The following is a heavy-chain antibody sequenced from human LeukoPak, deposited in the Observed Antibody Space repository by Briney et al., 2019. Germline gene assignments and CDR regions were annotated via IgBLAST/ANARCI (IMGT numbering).Heavy chain of an antibody. CDR3: ASIRSDLHRPPLGPELYYYYMDV. D-gene: IGHD6-6*01. V-gene: IGHV4-39*07. Sequence: PSETLSLTCTVSGGSISSSSYYWGWIRQPPGKGLEWIGSIYYSGSTYYNPSLKSRVTISVDTSKNQFSLKLSSVTAADTAVYYCASIRSDLHRPPLGPELYYYYMDVWGKGTTVTVSS. CDR1: GGSISSSSYY. J-gene: IGHJ6*03. CDR2: IYYSGST.